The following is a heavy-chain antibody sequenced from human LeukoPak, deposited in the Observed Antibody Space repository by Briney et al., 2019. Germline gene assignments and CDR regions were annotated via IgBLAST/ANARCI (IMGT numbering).Heavy chain of an antibody. CDR3: ARGISSRSFDP. CDR1: GDSVSSDSVA. D-gene: IGHD3-3*02. J-gene: IGHJ5*02. V-gene: IGHV6-1*01. Sequence: SQTLSLTCAISGDSVSSDSVAWNWIRQSPSRGLEWLGRTYYRSKWYNDYVVSVKSRITIDPDTSKNQFSLQLNSVTPEDTAVYYCARGISSRSFDPWGQGTLVTVSS. CDR2: TYYRSKWYN.